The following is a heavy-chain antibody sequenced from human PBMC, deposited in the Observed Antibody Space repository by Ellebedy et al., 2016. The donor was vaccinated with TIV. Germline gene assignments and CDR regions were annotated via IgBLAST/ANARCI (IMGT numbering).Heavy chain of an antibody. D-gene: IGHD6-13*01. Sequence: MPSETLSLTCTVSAGSISNYYWGWIRQPPGKGLEWIATILYSGSTSHNPSLRSRLTISVDTSKNKFYLNLRSVTAADTAVYYCARPRTAGAGTARGMDVWGQGTTVTVSS. J-gene: IGHJ6*02. CDR1: AGSISNYY. V-gene: IGHV4-39*01. CDR3: ARPRTAGAGTARGMDV. CDR2: ILYSGST.